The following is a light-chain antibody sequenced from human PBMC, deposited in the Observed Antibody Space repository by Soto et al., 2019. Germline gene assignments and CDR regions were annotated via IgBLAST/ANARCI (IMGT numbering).Light chain of an antibody. CDR3: MSSDRSLSVV. J-gene: IGLJ2*01. CDR1: RSNIGAGYD. V-gene: IGLV1-40*01. CDR2: ANS. Sequence: QSVLPQPPSVSGAPGQRVTISCTGSRSNIGAGYDVHWYQQLPGTAPKVLIYANSNRPSGVPDRFSGSNSGSSASLAISGQQAEGEADYYCMSSDRSLSVVFGGRTQPTVL.